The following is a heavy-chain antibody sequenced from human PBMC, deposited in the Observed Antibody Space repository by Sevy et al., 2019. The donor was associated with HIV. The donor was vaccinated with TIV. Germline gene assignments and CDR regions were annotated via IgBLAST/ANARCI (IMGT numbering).Heavy chain of an antibody. CDR3: ATGTTDSSISWVFDV. V-gene: IGHV3-23*01. D-gene: IGHD6-13*01. Sequence: GGSLRLSCAASGFTFFSHVMSWVRQAPGKGLEWVSGLSGSGGTTYYADSVKGRFSISRDNSKNKLYLQMSSLRIEATAVYYCATGTTDSSISWVFDVWGQGTMVTVSS. CDR1: GFTFFSHV. CDR2: LSGSGGTT. J-gene: IGHJ3*01.